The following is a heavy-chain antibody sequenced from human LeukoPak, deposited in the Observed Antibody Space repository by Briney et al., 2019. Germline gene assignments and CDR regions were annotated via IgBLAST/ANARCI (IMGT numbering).Heavy chain of an antibody. CDR1: GGSISSSSYY. D-gene: IGHD6-13*01. Sequence: ASETLSLTCTVSGGSISSSSYYWGWIPPPPGKGLGWIGSIYYSGSTDYNPSLKSRVTISVDTSKNQFSLKLSSVTAADTAVYYCARLDSSSLIAKTYYYYMDVWGKGITVTVSS. V-gene: IGHV4-39*01. J-gene: IGHJ6*03. CDR3: ARLDSSSLIAKTYYYYMDV. CDR2: IYYSGST.